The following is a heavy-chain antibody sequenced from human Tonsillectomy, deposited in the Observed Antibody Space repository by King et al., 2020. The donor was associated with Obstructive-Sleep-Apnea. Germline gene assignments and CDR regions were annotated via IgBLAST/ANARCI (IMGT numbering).Heavy chain of an antibody. CDR2: ISYDGSNK. CDR3: AKDSQGDY. J-gene: IGHJ4*02. CDR1: GFTFSSYG. Sequence: VQLVESGGGVVQPGRSLRLSCAASGFTFSSYGMHWVRQAPGKGLEWGAVISYDGSNKYYADSVKGRFTISRDNSKNTLYLQMNSLRAEDTAVYYCAKDSQGDYWGQGTLVTVSS. V-gene: IGHV3-30*18.